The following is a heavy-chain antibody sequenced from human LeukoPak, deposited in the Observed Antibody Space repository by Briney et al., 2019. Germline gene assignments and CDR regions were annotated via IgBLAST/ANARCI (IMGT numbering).Heavy chain of an antibody. CDR3: AELGITMIGGV. V-gene: IGHV3-21*01. J-gene: IGHJ6*04. Sequence: PGGSLRLSCAASGFTFSSYNMNWVRQAPGKGLEWVSSITSDSRYMYYADSVKGRFTIPRDNAKNSLYLQMNSLRAEDTAVYYCAELGITMIGGVWGKGTTVTISS. D-gene: IGHD3-10*02. CDR2: ITSDSRYM. CDR1: GFTFSSYN.